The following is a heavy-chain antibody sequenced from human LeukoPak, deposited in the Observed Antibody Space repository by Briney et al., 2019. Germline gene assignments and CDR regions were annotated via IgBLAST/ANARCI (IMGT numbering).Heavy chain of an antibody. CDR1: GGSFSGYY. CDR3: ARGRGGSSWYSWRYGMDV. J-gene: IGHJ6*04. V-gene: IGHV4-34*01. Sequence: SETLSLTCAVYGGSFSGYYWSWIRQPPGKGLEWIGEINHSGSTNYNPSLKSRVTISVDTSKNQFSLKLSSVTAADTAVYYCARGRGGSSWYSWRYGMDVWGEGTTVTVSS. D-gene: IGHD6-13*01. CDR2: INHSGST.